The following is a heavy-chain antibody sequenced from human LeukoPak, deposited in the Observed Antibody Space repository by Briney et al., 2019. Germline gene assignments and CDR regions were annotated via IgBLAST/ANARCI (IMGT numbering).Heavy chain of an antibody. CDR1: GYTFTGYY. J-gene: IGHJ4*02. Sequence: GAAVKASCKASGYTFTGYYMHWVRQAPGQGLEWMGWINPNSGGTNCAQKFQGRVTMTRDTSISTAYMELSRLRSDDTAVYYCARDAGQNLVIAFYFDYWGQGTLVTVSS. CDR2: INPNSGGT. V-gene: IGHV1-2*02. CDR3: ARDAGQNLVIAFYFDY. D-gene: IGHD2-21*01.